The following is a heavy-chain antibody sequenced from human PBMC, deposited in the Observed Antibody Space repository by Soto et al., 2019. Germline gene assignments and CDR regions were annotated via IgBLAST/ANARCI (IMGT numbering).Heavy chain of an antibody. V-gene: IGHV1-46*01. CDR3: ARALGGSSSWYRFDY. J-gene: IGHJ4*02. CDR1: GYTLTSYY. Sequence: GASVKVSCKASGYTLTSYYMHWVRQAPGQGPEWMGIINPSGGSTSYAQKFQGRVTMTRDTSTSTVYMELSSLRSEDTAVYYCARALGGSSSWYRFDYWGQGTLVTVSS. CDR2: INPSGGST. D-gene: IGHD6-13*01.